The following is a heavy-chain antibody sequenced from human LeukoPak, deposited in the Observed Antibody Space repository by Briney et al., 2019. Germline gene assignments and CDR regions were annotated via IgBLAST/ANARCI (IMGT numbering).Heavy chain of an antibody. CDR2: IYSGGST. D-gene: IGHD3-3*01. V-gene: IGHV3-53*01. CDR3: AKQREWLSKAAFDI. Sequence: GGSLRLSCAASGFTVSSNYMSWVRQAPGKGLEWVSVIYSGGSTYYADSVKGRFTISRDNSKNTLYLQMNSLRAEDTAVYYCAKQREWLSKAAFDIWGQGTMVTVSS. J-gene: IGHJ3*02. CDR1: GFTVSSNY.